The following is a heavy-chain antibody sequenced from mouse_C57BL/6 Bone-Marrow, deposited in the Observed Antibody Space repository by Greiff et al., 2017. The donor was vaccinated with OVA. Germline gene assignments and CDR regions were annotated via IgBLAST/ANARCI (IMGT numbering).Heavy chain of an antibody. CDR2: LDPSDSYT. D-gene: IGHD5-1*01. CDR3: AIREYSPFAY. V-gene: IGHV1-59*01. J-gene: IGHJ3*01. Sequence: QVQLQQPGAELVRPGTSVKLSCKASGYTFTSYWMHWVKQRPGQGPEWIGVLDPSDSYTNYNQKFKGKATLTVDTTSSTAYMQLSSLTSEDSAVYYCAIREYSPFAYWGQGTLVTVSA. CDR1: GYTFTSYW.